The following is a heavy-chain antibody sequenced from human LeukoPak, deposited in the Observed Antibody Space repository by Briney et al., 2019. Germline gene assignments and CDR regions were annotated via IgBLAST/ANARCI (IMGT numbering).Heavy chain of an antibody. D-gene: IGHD3-22*01. CDR2: INHRGST. CDR1: GGSFSGYY. CDR3: ARHARYYYDSSGYYHRTYYFDY. V-gene: IGHV4-34*01. Sequence: SETLSLTCAVYGGSFSGYYWSWIRQPPGKGLEWIGEINHRGSTNYNPSLKSRVTISVDTSKNQFSLKLSSVTAADTAVYYCARHARYYYDSSGYYHRTYYFDYWGQGTLVTVSS. J-gene: IGHJ4*02.